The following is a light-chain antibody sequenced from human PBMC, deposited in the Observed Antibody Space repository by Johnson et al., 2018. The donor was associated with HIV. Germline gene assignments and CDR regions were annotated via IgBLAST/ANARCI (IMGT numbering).Light chain of an antibody. Sequence: QSVLTQPPSVSAAPGQKVTISCSGTSSNVGNNYVSWYQQFPGTAPKLLIYEKNKRPSGIPARFSASKSGPSATLAITGLQTGDEADYYCGTWDSSLSAHYVFGTGTKVTVL. CDR2: EKN. V-gene: IGLV1-51*02. J-gene: IGLJ1*01. CDR1: SSNVGNNY. CDR3: GTWDSSLSAHYV.